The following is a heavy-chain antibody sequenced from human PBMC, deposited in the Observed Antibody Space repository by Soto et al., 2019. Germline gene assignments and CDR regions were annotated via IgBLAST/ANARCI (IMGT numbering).Heavy chain of an antibody. CDR2: INHVGIT. CDR3: ARDRSTYGGGGTGEVKENWFDP. Sequence: PSETLSLTCAVSGGSFRGFYWTWIRQSPGKGLEWLGDINHVGITNYNPSLKSRVSIPVDTSKSQFSLKLNSVTTADTAVYYCARDRSTYGGGGTGEVKENWFDPWGPGTLVTVSS. CDR1: GGSFRGFY. D-gene: IGHD2-8*01. V-gene: IGHV4-34*01. J-gene: IGHJ5*02.